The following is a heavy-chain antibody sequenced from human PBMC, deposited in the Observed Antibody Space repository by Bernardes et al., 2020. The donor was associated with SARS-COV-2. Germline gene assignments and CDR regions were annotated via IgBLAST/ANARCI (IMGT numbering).Heavy chain of an antibody. CDR1: GYPFTGYY. Sequence: VKVSCKASGYPFTGYYIHWVRQAPGQGLEWMGWSNPNSCGTNYAQKFQGRVTMTRDTSITTAYMELSRLRSDDTAVYFCALPPTNYDRYGMDVWGQGTTVTVSS. CDR3: ALPPTNYDRYGMDV. CDR2: SNPNSCGT. V-gene: IGHV1-2*02. J-gene: IGHJ6*02. D-gene: IGHD3-22*01.